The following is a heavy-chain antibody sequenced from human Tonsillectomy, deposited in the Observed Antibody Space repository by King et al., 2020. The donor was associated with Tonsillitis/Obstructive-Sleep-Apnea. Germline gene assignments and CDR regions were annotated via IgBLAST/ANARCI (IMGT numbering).Heavy chain of an antibody. D-gene: IGHD1/OR15-1a*01. V-gene: IGHV3-30*04. CDR2: ISYDGSNK. CDR3: AKDPAWNILRGGYYDYYGMAV. J-gene: IGHJ6*02. CDR1: GFTFSSYA. Sequence: VQLVESGGGVVQPGRSLRLSCAASGFTFSSYAMHWVRQAPGKGLEWVAVISYDGSNKYFADSVKGRFTISRDNYKNTVYLQMNSLRAEDTAVYYFAKDPAWNILRGGYYDYYGMAVWGQGTTVTVSS.